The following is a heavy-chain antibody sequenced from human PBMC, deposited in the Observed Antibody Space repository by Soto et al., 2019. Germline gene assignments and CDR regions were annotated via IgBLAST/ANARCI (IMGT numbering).Heavy chain of an antibody. Sequence: QVQLVESGGGVVQPGRSLRLSCAASGVIFSDYAMHWVRQAPGKGLEWVAVISYGGDNKYYADSVRGRFAISRDNLKNTLDLQMNSLNPEDTAMYHCAKARHSTSWYGLEADFWGQGTLVTVSS. D-gene: IGHD6-13*01. CDR1: GVIFSDYA. CDR3: AKARHSTSWYGLEADF. CDR2: ISYGGDNK. J-gene: IGHJ4*02. V-gene: IGHV3-30*09.